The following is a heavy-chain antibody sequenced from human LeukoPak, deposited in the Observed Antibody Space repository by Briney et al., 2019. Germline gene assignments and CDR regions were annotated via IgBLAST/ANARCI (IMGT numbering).Heavy chain of an antibody. CDR1: GFTLSSNS. J-gene: IGHJ4*02. Sequence: PEGSLRLSCAASGFTLSSNSMNWVRQAPGKGLEWVSYISSSATTVHYADSVKGRFTISRDNAKNSLYLQMNSLRDEDTAVHYCARDLDGSGRAFDYGGQGTLVTVSA. V-gene: IGHV3-48*02. CDR3: ARDLDGSGRAFDY. D-gene: IGHD3-10*01. CDR2: ISSSATTV.